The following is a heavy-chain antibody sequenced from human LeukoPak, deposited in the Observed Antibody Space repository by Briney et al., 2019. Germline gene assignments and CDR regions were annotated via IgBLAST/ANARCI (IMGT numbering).Heavy chain of an antibody. V-gene: IGHV3-74*03. CDR3: ARALNDILTGYYIDY. CDR1: GLTFNSYW. J-gene: IGHJ4*02. D-gene: IGHD3-9*01. CDR2: INGDASNT. Sequence: GGSLRLSCAASGLTFNSYWMHWVRHVAGKGLVWVARINGDASNTTYADSVKGRFTISRDNAKNTLYLQMNSLRAEDTAVYYCARALNDILTGYYIDYWGQGTLVIVSS.